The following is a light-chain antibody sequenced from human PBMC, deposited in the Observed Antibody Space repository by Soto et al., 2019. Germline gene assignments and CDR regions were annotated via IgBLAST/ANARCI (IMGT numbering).Light chain of an antibody. Sequence: QSALTQPASVSGSPGQSITISCTGSSSDVGTYNLVSWYQHHPGKAPKLMISEVVKRPSGVSNRFSGSKSGNTASLTISGLQAEDEADYYCCSYAGSSMVVFGGGTKVTVL. CDR2: EVV. V-gene: IGLV2-23*02. CDR3: CSYAGSSMVV. CDR1: SSDVGTYNL. J-gene: IGLJ2*01.